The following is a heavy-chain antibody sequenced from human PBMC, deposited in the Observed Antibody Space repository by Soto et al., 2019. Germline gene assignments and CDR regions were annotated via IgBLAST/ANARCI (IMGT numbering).Heavy chain of an antibody. D-gene: IGHD3-10*01. Sequence: ASVKVSCKASGYTFTSYGISWVRQAPGQGLEWMGWISAYNGNTNYAQKLQGRVTMTTDTSTSTAYMELRSLRSDDTAVYYCARAGLYYYGSGSYPYFDYWGQGTLVTVSS. CDR1: GYTFTSYG. CDR2: ISAYNGNT. CDR3: ARAGLYYYGSGSYPYFDY. J-gene: IGHJ4*02. V-gene: IGHV1-18*01.